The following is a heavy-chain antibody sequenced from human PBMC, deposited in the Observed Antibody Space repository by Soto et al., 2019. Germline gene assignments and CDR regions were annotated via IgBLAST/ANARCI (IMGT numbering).Heavy chain of an antibody. CDR3: ARAGAFYETSGYPWSTFDI. J-gene: IGHJ3*02. CDR2: ISAYKGNT. Sequence: QVHLVQSGAAVKKPGASVKVSCKASGYTLTSYGISWVRQAPGQGLQWMGWISAYKGNTNYADKFQGRVTMTTDTSTSTAHMEVRSLRSDDTAVYYCARAGAFYETSGYPWSTFDIWGQGTMVTVSS. CDR1: GYTLTSYG. D-gene: IGHD3-22*01. V-gene: IGHV1-18*01.